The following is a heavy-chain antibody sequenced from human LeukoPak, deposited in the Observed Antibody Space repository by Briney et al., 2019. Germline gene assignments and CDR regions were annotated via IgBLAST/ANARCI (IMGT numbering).Heavy chain of an antibody. CDR3: AKDYDILTGYVYMDV. CDR2: INQDGSEK. V-gene: IGHV3-7*04. Sequence: GGSLRLSCAASGFTFISYWMSWVRQAPGKGLEWVADINQDGSEKYYVDSVKGRFTISRDNAKNSLYLQMNSLRAEDTAVYYCAKDYDILTGYVYMDVWGKGTTVTISS. CDR1: GFTFISYW. D-gene: IGHD3-9*01. J-gene: IGHJ6*03.